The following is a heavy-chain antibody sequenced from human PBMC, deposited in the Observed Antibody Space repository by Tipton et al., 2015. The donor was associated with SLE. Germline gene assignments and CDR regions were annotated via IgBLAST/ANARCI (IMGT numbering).Heavy chain of an antibody. J-gene: IGHJ3*02. D-gene: IGHD5-18*01. Sequence: LRLSCTVSGGSISSGGYYWSWIRQHPGKGLEWIGYIYYSGSTYYNPSLKSRVTISVDTSKNQFSLKLSSVTAADTAVYYCARDYSYDAFDIWGQGTMVPVSS. CDR2: IYYSGST. V-gene: IGHV4-31*03. CDR3: ARDYSYDAFDI. CDR1: GGSISSGGYY.